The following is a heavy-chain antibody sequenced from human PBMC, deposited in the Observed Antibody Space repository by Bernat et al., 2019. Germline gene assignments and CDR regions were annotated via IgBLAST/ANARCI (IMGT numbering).Heavy chain of an antibody. D-gene: IGHD6-13*01. J-gene: IGHJ5*02. CDR1: GFTFSSYG. V-gene: IGHV3-30*18. Sequence: QVQLVESGGGVVQSGRSLRLSCAASGFTFSSYGMHWVRQAPGKGLEWVAVISYDGSNKYYADSVKGRFTISRDNSKNTLYLQMNSLRAEDTAVYYCAKDLQLARDSLGGRFDPWGQGTLVTVSS. CDR2: ISYDGSNK. CDR3: AKDLQLARDSLGGRFDP.